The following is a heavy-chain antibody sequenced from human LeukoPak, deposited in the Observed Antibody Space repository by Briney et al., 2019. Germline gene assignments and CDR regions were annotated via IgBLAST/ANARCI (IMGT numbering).Heavy chain of an antibody. D-gene: IGHD6-6*01. CDR1: GGSISSYY. Sequence: PSDTLSLTCTVSGGSISSYYWSWIRQPAGKELEWIGRIYTSGSTNYSPSLKSRVTMSVDTSKNHFSLKLTSVNPADTAVYYCARVYSSSSGRDAFDIWGQGTMVTVSS. CDR3: ARVYSSSSGRDAFDI. CDR2: IYTSGST. J-gene: IGHJ3*02. V-gene: IGHV4-4*07.